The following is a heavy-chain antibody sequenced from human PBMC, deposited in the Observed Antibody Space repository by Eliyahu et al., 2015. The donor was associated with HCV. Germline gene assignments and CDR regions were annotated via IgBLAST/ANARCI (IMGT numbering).Heavy chain of an antibody. CDR3: AHGGKGEYYYELGGKRQYYYFYGMDV. Sequence: QITLKESGPPLVKPTQTLTLTCTFSGFSLSELDVGVXWXRXXPGKAPEWLXXIXWNEDKRYRPSLKTRLSITKDTSKSQVVLTMTNVDPSDTATYFCAHGGKGEYYYELGGKRQYYYFYGMDVWGPGTTVIVSS. CDR2: IXWNEDK. J-gene: IGHJ6*02. D-gene: IGHD2-15*01. CDR1: GFSLSELDVG. V-gene: IGHV2-5*01.